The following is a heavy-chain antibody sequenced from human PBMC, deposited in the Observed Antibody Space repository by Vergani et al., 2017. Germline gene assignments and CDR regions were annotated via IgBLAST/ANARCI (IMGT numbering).Heavy chain of an antibody. CDR1: GFTFSSYC. CDR3: ARDPADTAMVPYYYYYMDV. J-gene: IGHJ6*03. Sequence: QVQLVESGGGVVQPGGSLRLSCAASGFTFSSYCMHWVRQAPGKGLEWVAVIWYDGSNKYYADSVKGRFTISRDNSKNTLYLQMNSLGAEDTAVYYCARDPADTAMVPYYYYYMDVWGKGTTVTVSS. D-gene: IGHD5-18*01. V-gene: IGHV3-33*01. CDR2: IWYDGSNK.